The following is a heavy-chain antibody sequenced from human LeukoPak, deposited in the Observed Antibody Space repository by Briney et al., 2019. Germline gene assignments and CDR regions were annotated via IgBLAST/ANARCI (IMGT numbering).Heavy chain of an antibody. CDR2: INPSGGST. CDR1: GYTFTSYY. V-gene: IGHV1-46*01. Sequence: ASVKVSCKAPGYTFTSYYMHWVRQAPGQGLEWMGIINPSGGSTSYAQKFQGRVTMTRDTSTSTVYMELSSLRSEDTAVYYCARDTTIFGVVITYYYGMDVWGQGTTVTVSS. CDR3: ARDTTIFGVVITYYYGMDV. J-gene: IGHJ6*02. D-gene: IGHD3-3*01.